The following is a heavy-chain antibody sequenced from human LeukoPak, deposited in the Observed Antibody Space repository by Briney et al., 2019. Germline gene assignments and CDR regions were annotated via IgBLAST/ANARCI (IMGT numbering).Heavy chain of an antibody. CDR1: GFTLSSYW. J-gene: IGHJ4*02. CDR2: IKQDGSEK. Sequence: GGALRLSCAASGFTLSSYWMSWVRQAPGKGVEWGANIKQDGSEKYYVDSVKGRFTSSIDNAKNSLYLQMNSLRAEDTAVYYCARVEASGYDYGAFDYWGQGTLVTVSS. CDR3: ARVEASGYDYGAFDY. V-gene: IGHV3-7*01. D-gene: IGHD5-12*01.